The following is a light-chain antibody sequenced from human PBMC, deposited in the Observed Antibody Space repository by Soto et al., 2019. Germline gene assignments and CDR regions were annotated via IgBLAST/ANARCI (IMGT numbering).Light chain of an antibody. CDR1: NRDVGGYNY. J-gene: IGLJ1*01. V-gene: IGLV2-11*01. CDR2: GVS. Sequence: QSALTQPHSVSGSPGQSVTISCTGTNRDVGGYNYVSWYQQSPGKAPKLLIYGVSERPSGVPDRFSGSKSGSTASLTISGLQAEDEVDFSCCSYAATYPYVFGTGTKVTAL. CDR3: CSYAATYPYV.